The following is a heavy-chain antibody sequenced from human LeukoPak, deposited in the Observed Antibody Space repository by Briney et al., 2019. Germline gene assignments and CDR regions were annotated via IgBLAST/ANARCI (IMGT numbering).Heavy chain of an antibody. V-gene: IGHV4-39*01. D-gene: IGHD2-2*01. CDR1: GGSISNNDYF. CDR3: ARRVPGRSGNWFDP. J-gene: IGHJ5*02. CDR2: MNYGGST. Sequence: PSGTLSLTCTVSGGSISNNDYFWGWIRQPPGKGLEWIGSMNYGGSTHDNPSLKSRVTISVDTSKNQVSLKLSSVTAADTAVYYCARRVPGRSGNWFDPWGQGTLVTVSS.